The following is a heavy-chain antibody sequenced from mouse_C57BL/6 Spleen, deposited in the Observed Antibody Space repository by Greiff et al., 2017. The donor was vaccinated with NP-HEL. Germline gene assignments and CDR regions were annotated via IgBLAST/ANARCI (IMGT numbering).Heavy chain of an antibody. CDR2: INPNNGGT. CDR3: ARSDGSSPSWFAY. V-gene: IGHV1-22*01. J-gene: IGHJ3*01. D-gene: IGHD1-1*01. CDR1: GYTFTDYN. Sequence: VHVKQSGPELVKPGASVKMSCKASGYTFTDYNMHWVKQSHGKSLEWIGYINPNNGGTSYNQKFKGKATLTVNKSSSTACMELRSLTSEDSAVYYCARSDGSSPSWFAYWGQGTLVTVSA.